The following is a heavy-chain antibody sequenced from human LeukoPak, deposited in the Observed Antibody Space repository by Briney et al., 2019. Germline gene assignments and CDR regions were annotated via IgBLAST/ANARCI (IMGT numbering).Heavy chain of an antibody. CDR1: GGSISGYF. CDR3: ARGGWYFAF. CDR2: MYHSGGT. J-gene: IGHJ4*02. Sequence: SETLCLTCTVSGGSISGYFWTWIRQPPGKGLEWIGYMYHSGGTDYNPSPKSRVTISVDMSKNQFSLRLSAVTAADTAVYYCARGGWYFAFWGQGTLVTVSS. D-gene: IGHD6-19*01. V-gene: IGHV4-59*01.